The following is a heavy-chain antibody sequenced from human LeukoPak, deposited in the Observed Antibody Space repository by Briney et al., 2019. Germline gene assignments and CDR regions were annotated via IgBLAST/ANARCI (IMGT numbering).Heavy chain of an antibody. CDR3: AGGRRGGNSSKS. J-gene: IGHJ5*02. CDR1: GGSFSGYY. V-gene: IGHV4-34*01. CDR2: INHSGST. Sequence: SETLSLTCAVYGGSFSGYYWSSIRQPPGKGLEWIGEINHSGSTSYNPSLKSRVTISVDTSKNQFSLKLSSVTAAVTAVERGAGGRRGGNSSKSSGQGTLVTASS. D-gene: IGHD4-23*01.